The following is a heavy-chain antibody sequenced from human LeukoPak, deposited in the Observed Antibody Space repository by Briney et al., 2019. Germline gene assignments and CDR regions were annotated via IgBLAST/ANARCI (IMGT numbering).Heavy chain of an antibody. CDR3: AKDAFHYGSGSEDY. CDR1: GFTFSSYV. D-gene: IGHD3-10*01. CDR2: ISGSGGST. J-gene: IGHJ4*02. V-gene: IGHV3-23*01. Sequence: GGSLRLSCAASGFTFSSYVMSWVRQAPGKGLEWVSAISGSGGSTYYADSVKGRFTISRDNSKNTLYLRMNSLRAEDTAVYYCAKDAFHYGSGSEDYWGQGTLVTVSS.